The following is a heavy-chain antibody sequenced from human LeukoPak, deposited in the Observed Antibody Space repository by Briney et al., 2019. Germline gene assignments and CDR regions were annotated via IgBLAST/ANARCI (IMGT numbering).Heavy chain of an antibody. CDR3: AAPDYYDSSGSPRLGYYYGMDV. V-gene: IGHV1-58*01. CDR1: GFTFTSSA. D-gene: IGHD3-22*01. J-gene: IGHJ6*02. Sequence: SVKVSCKASGFTFTSSAVQWVRQARGQRLEWIGWIVVGSGNTNYAQKFQERVTITRDMSTSTAYMELSSLRSEDTAVYYCAAPDYYDSSGSPRLGYYYGMDVWGQGTTVTVSS. CDR2: IVVGSGNT.